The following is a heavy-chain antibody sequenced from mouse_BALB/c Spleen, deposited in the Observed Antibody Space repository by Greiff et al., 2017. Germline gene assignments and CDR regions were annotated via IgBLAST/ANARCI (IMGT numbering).Heavy chain of an antibody. CDR3: AKSSYYGPHFDY. Sequence: QVQLKESGPGLVAPSQSLSITCTVSGFSLTNSGVHWVRQSPGKGLEWLGVIWGDGSTNYNSAFKSRLSISKDNSKSQVFLKMNSLQTDDTARYYCAKSSYYGPHFDYWGQGTTLTVSS. V-gene: IGHV2-6-6*01. J-gene: IGHJ2*01. CDR2: IWGDGST. D-gene: IGHD1-2*01. CDR1: GFSLTNSG.